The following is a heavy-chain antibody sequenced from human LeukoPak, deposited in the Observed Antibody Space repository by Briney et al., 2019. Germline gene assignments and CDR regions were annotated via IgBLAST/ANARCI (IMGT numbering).Heavy chain of an antibody. CDR2: IIPIFGTA. V-gene: IGHV1-69*13. J-gene: IGHJ5*02. Sequence: ASVKVSCKASGGTFRSYAITWVRQAPGRGLEWMGGIIPIFGTANYARKFQDRVTITADESTSTAYMELSSPRSEDTAVYYCARDSGRYFDWLSSHWFDPWGQGTLVTVSS. CDR1: GGTFRSYA. CDR3: ARDSGRYFDWLSSHWFDP. D-gene: IGHD3-9*01.